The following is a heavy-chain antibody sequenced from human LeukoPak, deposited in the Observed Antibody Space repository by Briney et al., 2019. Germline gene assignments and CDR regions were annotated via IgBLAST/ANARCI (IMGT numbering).Heavy chain of an antibody. D-gene: IGHD6-13*01. J-gene: IGHJ4*02. Sequence: GASLRLSSAASGFTFSSYEMNWVRQAPGEGMEWVSYISSSGSTIYYADSVKGRFTISRDNAKNSLYLQMNSLRAEDTAVYYCARDWAAAPVYWGQGTLVTVSS. V-gene: IGHV3-48*03. CDR3: ARDWAAAPVY. CDR1: GFTFSSYE. CDR2: ISSSGSTI.